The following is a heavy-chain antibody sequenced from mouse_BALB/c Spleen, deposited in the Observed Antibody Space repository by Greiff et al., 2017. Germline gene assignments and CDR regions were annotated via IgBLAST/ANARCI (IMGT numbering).Heavy chain of an antibody. V-gene: IGHV3-2*02. CDR3: ARSLLSYAMDY. CDR2: ISYSGST. J-gene: IGHJ4*01. CDR1: GYSITSDYA. Sequence: DVQLQESGPGLVKPSQSLSLTCTVTGYSITSDYAWNWIRQFPGNKLEWMGYISYSGSTSYNPSLKSRISITRDTSKNQFFLQLNSVTTEDTATYYCARSLLSYAMDYWGQGTSVTVSS. D-gene: IGHD2-1*01.